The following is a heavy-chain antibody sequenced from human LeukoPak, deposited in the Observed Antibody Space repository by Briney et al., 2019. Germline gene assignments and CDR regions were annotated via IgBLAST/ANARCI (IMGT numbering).Heavy chain of an antibody. V-gene: IGHV3-23*01. CDR2: ISGSGGST. D-gene: IGHD4-17*01. Sequence: PGGSLRLSCAASGFTFSSYAMSWVRQAPGKGLEWVSAISGSGGSTYYADSVKGRFTISRDNSKNTLYLQMNSLRAEDTAVYYCAKSLPWGGGDYVSFDYWGQGTLVTVSS. CDR1: GFTFSSYA. CDR3: AKSLPWGGGDYVSFDY. J-gene: IGHJ4*02.